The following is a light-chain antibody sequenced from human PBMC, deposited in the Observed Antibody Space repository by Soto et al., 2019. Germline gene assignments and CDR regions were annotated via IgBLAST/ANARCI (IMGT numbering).Light chain of an antibody. V-gene: IGKV3-20*01. CDR2: GAS. CDR1: QSVSSC. Sequence: ENGLTQSPGTVSLSPGERVTITCRASQSVSSCLAWYQQKTGQAPRLLISGASSRATGIPSRFSGSGSETDFTLTISSLEPEDFALYYCQHYGSSPIPFGQGARLAIK. CDR3: QHYGSSPIP. J-gene: IGKJ5*01.